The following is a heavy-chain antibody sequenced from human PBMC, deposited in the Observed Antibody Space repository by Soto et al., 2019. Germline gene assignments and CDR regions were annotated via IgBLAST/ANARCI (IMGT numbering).Heavy chain of an antibody. D-gene: IGHD6-19*01. J-gene: IGHJ4*02. CDR2: SSPRGDTI. CDR3: AKGPHTNVGWPYYFES. CDR1: GFSLANYP. Sequence: GGSLRLSCVASGFSLANYPMNWVRQTPGKGLEWISYSSPRGDTIYYADSVEGRFTISRDNARNSLSLHMSSLRDEDPALYYCAKGPHTNVGWPYYFESWGQGVTVTVSS. V-gene: IGHV3-48*02.